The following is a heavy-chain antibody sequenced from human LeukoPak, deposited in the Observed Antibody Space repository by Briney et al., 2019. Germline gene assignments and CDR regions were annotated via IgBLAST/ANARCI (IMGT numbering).Heavy chain of an antibody. J-gene: IGHJ5*02. CDR1: GYTFTGYY. Sequence: VASVKVSCKASGYTFTGYYMHWVRQAPGQGLEWMGWINPNSGGTNYAQKFQGRVTMTRDTSISTAYMELSRLRSDDTAVYYCARGPGLYGILTGYVPNWFDPWGQGTLVTVSS. D-gene: IGHD3-9*01. V-gene: IGHV1-2*02. CDR2: INPNSGGT. CDR3: ARGPGLYGILTGYVPNWFDP.